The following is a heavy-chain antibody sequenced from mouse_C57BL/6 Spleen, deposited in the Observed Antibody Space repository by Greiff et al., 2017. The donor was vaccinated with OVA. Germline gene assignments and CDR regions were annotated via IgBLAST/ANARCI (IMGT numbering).Heavy chain of an antibody. CDR1: GYTFTDYY. V-gene: IGHV1-76*01. CDR3: ARGAVGYFDY. Sequence: QVQLQQSGAELVRPGASVKLSCKASGYTFTDYYINWVKQRPGQGLEWIARIYPGSGNTYYNEKFKGKATLTAEKSSSTAYMQLSSLTSEDSAVYFCARGAVGYFDYWGQGTTLTVSS. CDR2: IYPGSGNT. D-gene: IGHD1-1*01. J-gene: IGHJ2*01.